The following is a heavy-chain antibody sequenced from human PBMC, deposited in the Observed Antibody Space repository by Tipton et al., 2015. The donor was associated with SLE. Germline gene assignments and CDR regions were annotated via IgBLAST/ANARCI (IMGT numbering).Heavy chain of an antibody. CDR2: VFYNGNT. CDR3: ARGGHCTSDSCYVYYYYMDV. Sequence: TLSLTCAVYGGSFSGYYWNWIRQPPGRGLEWIGYVFYNGNTNYNASLKSRVTMSVDTSKSQFSLQLRSVAAADTAVYYCARGGHCTSDSCYVYYYYMDVWGEGTTVAVPS. V-gene: IGHV4-59*01. D-gene: IGHD2-2*01. J-gene: IGHJ6*03. CDR1: GGSFSGYY.